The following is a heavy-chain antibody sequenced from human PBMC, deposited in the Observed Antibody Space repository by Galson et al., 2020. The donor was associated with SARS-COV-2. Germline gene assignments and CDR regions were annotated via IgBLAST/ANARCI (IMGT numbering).Heavy chain of an antibody. V-gene: IGHV3-7*01. CDR2: IKQDGSEK. CDR3: ARSLSSLLAVAGTGLYYFDY. J-gene: IGHJ4*02. Sequence: GGSLRLSCAASGFTFSSYWMSWVRQAPGKGLEWVANIKQDGSEKYYVDSVKGRFTISRDNAKNSLYLQMNSLRAEDTAVYYCARSLSSLLAVAGTGLYYFDYWGQGTLVTVSS. D-gene: IGHD6-19*01. CDR1: GFTFSSYW.